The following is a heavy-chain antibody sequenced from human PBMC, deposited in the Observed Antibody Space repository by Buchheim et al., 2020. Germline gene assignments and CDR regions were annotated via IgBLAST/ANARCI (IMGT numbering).Heavy chain of an antibody. D-gene: IGHD6-19*01. Sequence: EVQLLESGGGLVQPGGSLRLSCAASGFTFSSYAMSWVRQAPGKGLEWVSSISGSGRSAYYADSVKGRFTISRDNSKNTLYLQMNSLRAEDTALYYCAKGIRGPPGIAVGNTLGYWGQGTL. J-gene: IGHJ4*02. V-gene: IGHV3-23*01. CDR1: GFTFSSYA. CDR2: ISGSGRSA. CDR3: AKGIRGPPGIAVGNTLGY.